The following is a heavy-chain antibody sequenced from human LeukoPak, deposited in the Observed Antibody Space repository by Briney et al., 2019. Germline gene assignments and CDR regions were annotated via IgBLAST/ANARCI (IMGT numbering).Heavy chain of an antibody. D-gene: IGHD6-13*01. J-gene: IGHJ4*02. V-gene: IGHV3-9*01. Sequence: PGGSLRLSCAASGFTFDDYAMHWVRQAPGKGLEWVSGISWNSGSIGYADSVKGRFTISRDNAKNSLYLQMNSPRAEDTALYYCAKDMGYSSSWYLFDYWGQGTLVTVSS. CDR1: GFTFDDYA. CDR3: AKDMGYSSSWYLFDY. CDR2: ISWNSGSI.